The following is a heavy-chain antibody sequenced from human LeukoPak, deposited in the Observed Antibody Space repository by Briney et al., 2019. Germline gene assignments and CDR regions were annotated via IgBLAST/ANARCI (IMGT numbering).Heavy chain of an antibody. D-gene: IGHD6-19*01. V-gene: IGHV4-34*01. Sequence: SETLSLTCAVYGGSFSGYYWSWIRQPPGKGLEWIGGINHSGSTNYNPSLKSRVTISVDTSKNQFSLKLSSVTAADTAVYYCASAESIAVAGNWGQGTLVTVSS. CDR2: INHSGST. J-gene: IGHJ4*02. CDR1: GGSFSGYY. CDR3: ASAESIAVAGN.